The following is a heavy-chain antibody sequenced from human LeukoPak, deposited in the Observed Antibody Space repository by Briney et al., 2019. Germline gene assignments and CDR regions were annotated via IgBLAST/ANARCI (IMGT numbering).Heavy chain of an antibody. Sequence: SETLSLTCTVSGYSISSGYYWGWIRQPAGKGLEWIGRIYTSGSTNYNPSLKSRVTISVDTSKNQFSLKLSSVTAADTAVYYCARARRIIDYWDQGTLVTVSS. CDR1: GYSISSGYY. D-gene: IGHD2-15*01. CDR2: IYTSGST. J-gene: IGHJ4*02. CDR3: ARARRIIDY. V-gene: IGHV4-61*02.